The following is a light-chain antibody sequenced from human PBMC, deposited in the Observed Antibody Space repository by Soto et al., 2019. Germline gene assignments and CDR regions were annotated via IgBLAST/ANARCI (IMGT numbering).Light chain of an antibody. V-gene: IGLV1-51*02. CDR1: SSNIGNNY. CDR3: GTWDSSLSAYV. J-gene: IGLJ1*01. CDR2: ENN. Sequence: QSVLTQPLSVSAAPGQKVTISCSGSSSNIGNNYVSWYQQLPGTAPKLLIYENNKRPSGIPDRFSGSKSGTSATLGITGLQTGDEADYYCGTWDSSLSAYVFGTGTKLTVL.